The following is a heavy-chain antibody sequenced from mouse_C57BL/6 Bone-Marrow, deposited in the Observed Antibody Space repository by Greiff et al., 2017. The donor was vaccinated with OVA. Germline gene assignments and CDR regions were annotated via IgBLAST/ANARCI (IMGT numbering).Heavy chain of an antibody. J-gene: IGHJ3*01. CDR2: IYPRSGNT. V-gene: IGHV1-81*01. D-gene: IGHD3-2*02. CDR1: GYTFTSYG. CDR3: ARQLRLLPFAY. Sequence: VQRVESGAELARPGASVKLSCKASGYTFTSYGISWVKQRTGQGLEWIGEIYPRSGNTYYNEKFKGKATLTADKSSSTAYMELRSLTSEDSAVYFCARQLRLLPFAYWGQGTLVTVSA.